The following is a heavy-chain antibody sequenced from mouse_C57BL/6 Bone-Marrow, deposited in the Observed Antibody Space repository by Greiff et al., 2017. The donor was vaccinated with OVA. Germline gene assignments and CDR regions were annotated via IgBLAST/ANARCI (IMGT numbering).Heavy chain of an antibody. CDR1: GYSITSGYY. V-gene: IGHV3-6*01. CDR3: ARAGDGWFAY. J-gene: IGHJ3*01. CDR2: ISYDGSN. Sequence: EVQLQQSGPGLVKPSQSLSLTCSVTGYSITSGYYWNWIRQFPGNQLEWMGYISYDGSNNYNPSLKNRISITRDTSENQFFLKLNSVTTEDTATYCCARAGDGWFAYWGQGTLVTVSA. D-gene: IGHD3-3*01.